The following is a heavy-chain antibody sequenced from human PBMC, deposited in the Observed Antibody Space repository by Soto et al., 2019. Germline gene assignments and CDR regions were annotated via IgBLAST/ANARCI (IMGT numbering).Heavy chain of an antibody. V-gene: IGHV3-30*18. CDR1: GFTSSSYG. CDR3: VKDGSSGWPYFDDMDV. J-gene: IGHJ6*02. D-gene: IGHD6-19*01. Sequence: GGSLRLSCAASGFTSSSYGMHWVRQAPGKGLEWVAVILYDGSKKYYADSVKGRFAISRDNSKNTLYLQMSSLRAEDTALYYCVKDGSSGWPYFDDMDVWGQGTTVTVSS. CDR2: ILYDGSKK.